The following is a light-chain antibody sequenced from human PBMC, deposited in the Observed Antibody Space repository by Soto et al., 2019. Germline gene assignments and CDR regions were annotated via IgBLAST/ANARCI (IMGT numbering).Light chain of an antibody. CDR3: CSYAGSSTWV. J-gene: IGLJ3*02. CDR1: SSDVEIYNL. Sequence: QSALTQPASVSGSPGQSITISCTGTSSDVEIYNLVSWYQQHPGKAPKLMISEVSKRPSGVSIRFSGSKSGNTASLTISGLQAEDEADYYCCSYAGSSTWVFSGGTKLTVL. V-gene: IGLV2-23*02. CDR2: EVS.